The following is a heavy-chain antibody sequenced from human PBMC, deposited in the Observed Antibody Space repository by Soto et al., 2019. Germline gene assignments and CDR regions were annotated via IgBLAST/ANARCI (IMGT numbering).Heavy chain of an antibody. Sequence: QVQLQESGPGLVKPSETLSLTCTVSGGSISSYYWSWIRQPPGKGLEWIGYIYYTGSTNYNPSIKSRVTISVDTSKNQFSLKLRSVSAADTAVYYCARRYGDCFDFWGQGTLVTVSS. CDR2: IYYTGST. V-gene: IGHV4-59*08. CDR1: GGSISSYY. D-gene: IGHD4-17*01. J-gene: IGHJ4*02. CDR3: ARRYGDCFDF.